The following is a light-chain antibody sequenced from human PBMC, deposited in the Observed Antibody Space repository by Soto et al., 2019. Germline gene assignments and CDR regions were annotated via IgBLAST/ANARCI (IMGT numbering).Light chain of an antibody. V-gene: IGLV2-14*01. Sequence: QSALTQPASVSGSPGQSITISCTGSSSDVGGYNFVSWYQQHPGKAPKLMIYEVTNRPSGVSNRFSGSKSGNTASLTISVLQAEDEADYYCTSYSTSNSYVFGAGTKLTVL. CDR2: EVT. CDR1: SSDVGGYNF. J-gene: IGLJ1*01. CDR3: TSYSTSNSYV.